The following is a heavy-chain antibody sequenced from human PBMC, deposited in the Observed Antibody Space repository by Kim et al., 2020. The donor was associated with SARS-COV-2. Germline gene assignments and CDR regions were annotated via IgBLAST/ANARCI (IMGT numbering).Heavy chain of an antibody. D-gene: IGHD3-3*01. CDR3: ARGPFDTIFGVVISLDAFDV. V-gene: IGHV7-4-1*02. CDR1: GYTFTSYA. CDR2: INTNTGNP. J-gene: IGHJ3*01. Sequence: ASVKVSCKASGYTFTSYAMNWVRQAPGQGLEWMGWINTNTGNPTYAQGFTGRFVFSLDTSVSTAYLQISSLKAEDTAVYYCARGPFDTIFGVVISLDAFDVCGQGTMVTVSS.